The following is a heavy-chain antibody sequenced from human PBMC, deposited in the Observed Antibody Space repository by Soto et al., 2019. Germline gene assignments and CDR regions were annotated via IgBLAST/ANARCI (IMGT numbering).Heavy chain of an antibody. CDR1: GVSITDYY. V-gene: IGHV4-59*01. J-gene: IGHJ4*02. CDR2: VWYTGIT. CDR3: ARDHGNNDYRYYIDF. Sequence: SETLSLTCAVSGVSITDYYWTWIRQAPGKGLEWIGFVWYTGITNYNPSLKNRVTLAVDMSKNQFSLELRSVTAADTAVYYCARDHGNNDYRYYIDFWGQGTLVTVSS. D-gene: IGHD4-17*01.